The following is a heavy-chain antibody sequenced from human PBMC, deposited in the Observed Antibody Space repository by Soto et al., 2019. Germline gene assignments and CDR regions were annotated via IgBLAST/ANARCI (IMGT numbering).Heavy chain of an antibody. CDR2: IYYSGST. CDR1: GDTINSYY. D-gene: IGHD3-16*01. V-gene: IGHV4-59*01. Sequence: PSWTIYLASTVSGDTINSYYCSGFWQPPGKGLEWIGYIYYSGSTNYNPSLKSRVTISVDTSKNQFSLKLSSVTAADTAVYYCAXGVGVRSYYYYYMDVWGKGTTVTVSS. CDR3: AXGVGVRSYYYYYMDV. J-gene: IGHJ6*03.